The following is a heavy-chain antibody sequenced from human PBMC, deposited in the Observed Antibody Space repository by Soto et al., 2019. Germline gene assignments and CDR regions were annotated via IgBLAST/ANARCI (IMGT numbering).Heavy chain of an antibody. J-gene: IGHJ4*02. D-gene: IGHD2-15*01. Sequence: PSETLSLTFAVYGGSFSGCYWSWIRQPPGKGMEWIVEINHSGSTNYNTSLKSRVTISVDTSKNQFSLKLSSVTAADTAVYYCAVSGKRLLIFDXWGQATMVTVSX. V-gene: IGHV4-34*01. CDR3: AVSGKRLLIFDX. CDR1: GGSFSGCY. CDR2: INHSGST.